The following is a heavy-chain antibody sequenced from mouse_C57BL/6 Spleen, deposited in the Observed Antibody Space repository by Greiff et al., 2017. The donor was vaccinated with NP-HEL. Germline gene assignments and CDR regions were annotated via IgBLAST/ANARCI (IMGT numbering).Heavy chain of an antibody. CDR1: GYTFTSYW. CDR3: ARRSRGHWYFDV. CDR2: IYPGSGST. J-gene: IGHJ1*03. D-gene: IGHD3-3*01. Sequence: VQLQQPGAELVKPGASVKMSCKASGYTFTSYWITWVKQRPGQGLEWIGDIYPGSGSTNYNEKFKSKATLTVDTSSSTAYMQLSSLTSEDSAVYYCARRSRGHWYFDVWGTGTTVTVSS. V-gene: IGHV1-55*01.